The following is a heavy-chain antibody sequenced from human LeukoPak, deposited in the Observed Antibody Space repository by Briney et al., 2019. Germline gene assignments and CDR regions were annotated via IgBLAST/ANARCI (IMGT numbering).Heavy chain of an antibody. CDR1: GFTFSSYA. V-gene: IGHV3-30-3*01. CDR3: AREQVVPYFDY. CDR2: ISYDGSNK. J-gene: IGHJ4*02. Sequence: GGSLRLSCAASGFTFSSYAMHWVRQAPGKGLEWVAVISYDGSNKYYADSVKGRFTISRDNSKNTLYLQMNSLRAEDTAVYYCAREQVVPYFDYWGQGTLVTVSS. D-gene: IGHD2-15*01.